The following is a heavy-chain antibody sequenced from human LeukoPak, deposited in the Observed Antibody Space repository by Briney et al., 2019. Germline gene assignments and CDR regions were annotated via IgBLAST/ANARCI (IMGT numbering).Heavy chain of an antibody. V-gene: IGHV1-69*13. Sequence: GASVKVSCKASRYTFTGYYMHWVRQAPGQGLEWMGGIIPIFGTANYAQKFQGRVTITADESTSTAYMELSSLRSEDTAVYYCARVRHSSSWYFDYWGQGTLVTVSS. D-gene: IGHD6-13*01. CDR1: RYTFTGYY. J-gene: IGHJ4*02. CDR2: IIPIFGTA. CDR3: ARVRHSSSWYFDY.